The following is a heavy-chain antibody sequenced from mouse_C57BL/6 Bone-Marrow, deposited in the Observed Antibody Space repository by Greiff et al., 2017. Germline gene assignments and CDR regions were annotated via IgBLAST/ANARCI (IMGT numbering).Heavy chain of an antibody. Sequence: VQLQQSGPELVKPGASVKISCKASGYTFTDYYMNWVKQSHGKSLEWIGYINPNNGATSYNQKFKGKATLTVDKSSSTAYMELRSLESEASAVYYCARPDWFAVWGKGTMVTVSA. V-gene: IGHV1-26*01. CDR1: GYTFTDYY. CDR3: ARPDWFAV. CDR2: INPNNGAT. J-gene: IGHJ3*01.